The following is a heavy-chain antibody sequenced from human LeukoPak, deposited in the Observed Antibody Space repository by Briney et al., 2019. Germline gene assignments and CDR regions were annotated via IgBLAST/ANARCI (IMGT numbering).Heavy chain of an antibody. J-gene: IGHJ5*02. Sequence: GGSLRLSCAASGFTFRNHGMRWVRQAPGKGLEWVSSVTTSGYNTYYADSVKGRFTISRDNSKNTLYLQMNSLRAEDTAVYYCAKDSGVRSGWFPWGQGTLVTVSS. CDR1: GFTFRNHG. D-gene: IGHD6-19*01. V-gene: IGHV3-23*01. CDR3: AKDSGVRSGWFP. CDR2: VTTSGYNT.